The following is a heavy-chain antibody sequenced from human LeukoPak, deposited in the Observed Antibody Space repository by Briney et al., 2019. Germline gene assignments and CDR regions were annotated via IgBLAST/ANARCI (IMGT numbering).Heavy chain of an antibody. Sequence: GGSLRLSCAASGFTFSSYWMSWVRQAPGKGLEWVANIKQDGSEKYYVDSVKGRFTISRDNAKNSLYLQMNSLRAEDTAVYYCAKHLIAAAGTWFLDLWGRGTLVTVSS. D-gene: IGHD6-13*01. J-gene: IGHJ2*01. CDR2: IKQDGSEK. CDR1: GFTFSSYW. V-gene: IGHV3-7*03. CDR3: AKHLIAAAGTWFLDL.